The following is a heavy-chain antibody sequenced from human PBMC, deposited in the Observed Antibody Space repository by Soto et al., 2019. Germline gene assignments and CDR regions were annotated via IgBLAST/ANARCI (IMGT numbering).Heavy chain of an antibody. Sequence: QVQLVQSGAEVKKPGSSVKVSCKASGGTFSSYAISWVRQAPGQGLEWMGGIIPIFGTANYAQKFQGRVTISADEPTSAAYMELGSLRSEDTAVYYCARAFHYYDSSGYQDDYWGQGTLVTVSS. CDR1: GGTFSSYA. CDR3: ARAFHYYDSSGYQDDY. D-gene: IGHD3-22*01. J-gene: IGHJ4*02. V-gene: IGHV1-69*01. CDR2: IIPIFGTA.